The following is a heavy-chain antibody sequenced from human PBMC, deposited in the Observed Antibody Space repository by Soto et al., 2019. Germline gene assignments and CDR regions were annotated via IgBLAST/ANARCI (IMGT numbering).Heavy chain of an antibody. CDR3: ARDDSRPSARYYSSGMNV. CDR2: INYSGDA. CDR1: GDSITSYY. D-gene: IGHD5-18*01. J-gene: IGHJ6*02. V-gene: IGHV4-59*01. Sequence: QVQLQESGPGLVKPSETLSLTCTVSGDSITSYYWNWVRQPPGKGLEWIGYINYSGDAKYNPSPKGRVTISADPSKNQLSLKLRSVTAAAPAVYYCARDDSRPSARYYSSGMNVWGQGTTVTVSS.